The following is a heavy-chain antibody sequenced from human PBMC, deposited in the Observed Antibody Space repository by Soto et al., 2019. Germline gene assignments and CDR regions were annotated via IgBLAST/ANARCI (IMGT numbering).Heavy chain of an antibody. CDR3: ATHPVIYSASGRYFLPYGP. D-gene: IGHD3-10*01. J-gene: IGHJ5*02. V-gene: IGHV4-39*01. CDR2: IYYSGST. Sequence: PSETLSLTCTVSGGSISSSSYYWGWIRHPPGKGLEWIGSIYYSGSTYYNPSLKSRVTISVDTSRNQFSLKLSSVTAADTAEYYCATHPVIYSASGRYFLPYGPWGRGTLVTVPS. CDR1: GGSISSSSYY.